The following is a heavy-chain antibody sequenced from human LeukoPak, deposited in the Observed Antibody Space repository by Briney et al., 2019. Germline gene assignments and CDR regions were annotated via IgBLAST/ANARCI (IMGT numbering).Heavy chain of an antibody. D-gene: IGHD3-22*01. Sequence: GASVKVSCKASGYTFTGYYMHWVRQAPGRGLEWMGWINPNSGGTNYAQKFQGRVTMTRDTSISTAYMELSRLRSDDTAVYYCARSTYYDSSGYYYFGYWGQGTLVTVSS. CDR1: GYTFTGYY. CDR3: ARSTYYDSSGYYYFGY. V-gene: IGHV1-2*02. J-gene: IGHJ4*02. CDR2: INPNSGGT.